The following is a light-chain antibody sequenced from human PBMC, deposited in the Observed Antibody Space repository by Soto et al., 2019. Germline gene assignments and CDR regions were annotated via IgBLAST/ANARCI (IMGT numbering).Light chain of an antibody. CDR3: MLHVGSGISV. Sequence: QAVVTQEPSFSVSPGGTVTLTCGLTSGSVSTNYYPSWYQQTPGQAPRTLIYNTNTRSSGVPGRFSGSILGNKAALTITGAHADDESDYYCMLHVGSGISVFGGGTKVTVL. J-gene: IGLJ2*01. CDR1: SGSVSTNYY. V-gene: IGLV8-61*01. CDR2: NTN.